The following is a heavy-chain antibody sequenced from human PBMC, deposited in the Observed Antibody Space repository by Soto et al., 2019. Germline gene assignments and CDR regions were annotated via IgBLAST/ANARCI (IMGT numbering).Heavy chain of an antibody. J-gene: IGHJ4*02. CDR1: GFTFSSYA. CDR3: AKHRRGLEGYFDY. Sequence: AGGSLRLSCAASGFTFSSYAMSWVRQAPGKGLEWVSAISGSGGSTYYADSVKGRFTISRDNSKNTLYLQMNSLRAEDTAVYYCAKHRRGLEGYFDYWGQGTLVTVSS. D-gene: IGHD1-1*01. CDR2: ISGSGGST. V-gene: IGHV3-23*01.